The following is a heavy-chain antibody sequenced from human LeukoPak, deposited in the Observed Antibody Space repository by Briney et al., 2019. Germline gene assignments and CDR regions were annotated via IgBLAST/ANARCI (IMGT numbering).Heavy chain of an antibody. CDR1: GYSISSGYY. J-gene: IGHJ3*02. V-gene: IGHV4-38-2*02. Sequence: SETLSLTCTVSGYSISSGYYWGWIRQPPGKGLEWIGSIYHSGSTYYNPSLKSRVTISVDTSKNQFSLKPSSVTAADTAVYYCARHYYDSSGYLDAFDIWGRGTMVTVSS. CDR3: ARHYYDSSGYLDAFDI. D-gene: IGHD3-22*01. CDR2: IYHSGST.